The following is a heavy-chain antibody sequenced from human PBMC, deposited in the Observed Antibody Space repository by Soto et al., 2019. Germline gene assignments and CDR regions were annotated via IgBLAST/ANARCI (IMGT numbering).Heavy chain of an antibody. Sequence: GASVKVSCKASGGTFSNYVVNWLRQAPGQGLEWMGRIIPISGAANYAQKFQGRVTITADKSTSTSYMELSSLRSEDTAVYYCARDMTRTVVPYFDFWGQGTLVTVSS. J-gene: IGHJ4*02. V-gene: IGHV1-69*06. CDR3: ARDMTRTVVPYFDF. D-gene: IGHD1-7*01. CDR2: IIPISGAA. CDR1: GGTFSNYV.